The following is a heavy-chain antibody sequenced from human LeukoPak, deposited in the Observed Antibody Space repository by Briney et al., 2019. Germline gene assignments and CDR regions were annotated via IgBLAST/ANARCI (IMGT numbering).Heavy chain of an antibody. V-gene: IGHV5-51*01. Sequence: GASLKISCKVSGSSFTSYRIGWVRQLPGKGLEWMGIIYPGDSGPTYSPSFQGQVTISVDKSINTAYLQWSSLQASDTAMYYCGMSGDRVPLQDDVFDVWGQGTMVTVST. CDR2: IYPGDSGP. J-gene: IGHJ3*01. CDR1: GSSFTSYR. D-gene: IGHD1-26*01. CDR3: GMSGDRVPLQDDVFDV.